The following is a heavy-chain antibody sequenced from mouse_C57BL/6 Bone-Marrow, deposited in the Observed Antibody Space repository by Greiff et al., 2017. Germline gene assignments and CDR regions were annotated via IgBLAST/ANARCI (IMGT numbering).Heavy chain of an antibody. CDR3: VRPLRTFYYGSSYAMDY. J-gene: IGHJ4*01. CDR1: GFSFNTYA. Sequence: EVQLQESGGGLVQPKGSLKLSCAASGFSFNTYAMNWVRQAPGKGLEWVARIRSKSNNYATYYADSVKDRFTISRDDSESMLYLQMNNLKTEDTAMYYCVRPLRTFYYGSSYAMDYWGQGTSVTVSS. V-gene: IGHV10-1*01. CDR2: IRSKSNNYAT. D-gene: IGHD1-1*01.